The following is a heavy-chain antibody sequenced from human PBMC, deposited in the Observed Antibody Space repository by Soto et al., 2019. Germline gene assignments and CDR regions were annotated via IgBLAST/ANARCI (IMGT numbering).Heavy chain of an antibody. J-gene: IGHJ6*03. CDR1: GFTFSSYG. CDR2: IWYDGSNK. Sequence: GGSLSLSCAASGFTFSSYGMHWVRQAPGKGLEWVAVIWYDGSNKYYADSVKGRFTISRDNSKNTLYLQMNSLRAEDTAVYYWARAGTVTTGDYYYYYMDVWGKGTTVTVSS. V-gene: IGHV3-33*01. CDR3: ARAGTVTTGDYYYYYMDV. D-gene: IGHD4-17*01.